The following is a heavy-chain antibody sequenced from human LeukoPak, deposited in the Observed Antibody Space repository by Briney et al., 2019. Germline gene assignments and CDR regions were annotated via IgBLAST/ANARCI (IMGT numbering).Heavy chain of an antibody. V-gene: IGHV3-30*03. CDR1: GFTFSNAY. CDR3: ARGDNVATIHNWFDP. J-gene: IGHJ5*02. Sequence: PGGSLRLSCAASGFTFSNAYMNWVRQAPGKGLEWVAVISYDGSNKYYADSVKGRFTISRDNSKNTLYLQMNSLRAEDTAVYYCARGDNVATIHNWFDPWGQGTLVTVSS. D-gene: IGHD5-24*01. CDR2: ISYDGSNK.